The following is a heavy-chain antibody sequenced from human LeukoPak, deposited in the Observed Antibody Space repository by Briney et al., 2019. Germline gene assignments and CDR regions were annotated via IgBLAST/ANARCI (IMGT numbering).Heavy chain of an antibody. D-gene: IGHD3-9*01. CDR2: ISSSSSCI. Sequence: GALRLSCAASGFTFSSYSMNWVRQAPGKGLEWVSSISSSSSCIYYADSVKGRFTISRDNAKNSLYLQMNSLRAEDTAVYYCARLNDILTGSSDYWGQGTLVTVSS. V-gene: IGHV3-21*01. CDR3: ARLNDILTGSSDY. J-gene: IGHJ4*02. CDR1: GFTFSSYS.